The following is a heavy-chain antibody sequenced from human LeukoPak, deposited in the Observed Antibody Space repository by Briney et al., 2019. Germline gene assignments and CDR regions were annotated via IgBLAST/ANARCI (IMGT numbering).Heavy chain of an antibody. CDR2: ISSSGSTI. J-gene: IGHJ3*02. CDR1: GFTFSSYE. V-gene: IGHV3-48*03. Sequence: GGSLRLSCAASGFTFSSYEMNWVRQAPGKGLEWVSYISSSGSTIYYADSVKGRFTISRDNAKNSLYLQMNSLRAEDTAVYYCAFLKVVVAADAFDIWGQGTMVTVSS. CDR3: AFLKVVVAADAFDI. D-gene: IGHD2-15*01.